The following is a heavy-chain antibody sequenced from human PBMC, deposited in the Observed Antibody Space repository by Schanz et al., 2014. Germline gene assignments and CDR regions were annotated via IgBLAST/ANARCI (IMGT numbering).Heavy chain of an antibody. V-gene: IGHV1-46*03. Sequence: QVQLVQSAPEVKKPGASVKVSCKASGYTFTTYYIHWFRQAPGQGLEWMGLINPSVGNTNYAQKFRGRVTMTRDTSTSTVYMELSSLRSEDTAVYFCARGPSTGAFDIWGQGTMVTVSS. CDR3: ARGPSTGAFDI. CDR2: INPSVGNT. CDR1: GYTFTTYY. J-gene: IGHJ3*02.